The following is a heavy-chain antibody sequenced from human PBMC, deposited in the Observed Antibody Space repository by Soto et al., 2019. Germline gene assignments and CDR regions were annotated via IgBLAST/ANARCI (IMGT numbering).Heavy chain of an antibody. CDR1: GYTFTSYG. V-gene: IGHV1-18*01. J-gene: IGHJ6*03. CDR3: ARARSEKPPGYYYYYCMDV. CDR2: ISAYNGNT. Sequence: ASVKVSCKASGYTFTSYGISWVRQAPGQGLEWMGWISAYNGNTNYAQKLQDRVTMTTDTSTSTAYMELRSLRSDDTAVYYWARARSEKPPGYYYYYCMDVWGKGTTVTVSS.